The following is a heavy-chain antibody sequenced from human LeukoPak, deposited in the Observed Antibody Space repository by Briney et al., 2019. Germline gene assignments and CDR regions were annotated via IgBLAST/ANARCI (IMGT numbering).Heavy chain of an antibody. V-gene: IGHV3-30*18. Sequence: PGRSLRLSCVASGFTFSSHGIEWVRQAPGKGLEWVAVISNDGSNKFYADSVKGRFTISRDNSKNTLYLQMNSLRPDDTAVYYCAKVSLPYCNSASCLNFDYWGQGTLVTVSS. D-gene: IGHD2-2*01. J-gene: IGHJ4*02. CDR1: GFTFSSHG. CDR3: AKVSLPYCNSASCLNFDY. CDR2: ISNDGSNK.